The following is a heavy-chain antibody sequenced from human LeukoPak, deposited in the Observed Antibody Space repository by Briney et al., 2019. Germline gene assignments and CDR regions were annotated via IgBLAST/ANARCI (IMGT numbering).Heavy chain of an antibody. CDR1: GYTFTGYY. CDR3: ARDPGGYCSGGSCYPQNYNWFDP. V-gene: IGHV1-2*02. D-gene: IGHD2-15*01. Sequence: ASVKVSCKASGYTFTGYYMHWVQPAPGEGLEWMGWINPNSGGTNYAQKFQGRVTMTRDTIISTAYMELSRLRSDDTAVYYCARDPGGYCSGGSCYPQNYNWFDPWGQGTLVTVSS. CDR2: INPNSGGT. J-gene: IGHJ5*02.